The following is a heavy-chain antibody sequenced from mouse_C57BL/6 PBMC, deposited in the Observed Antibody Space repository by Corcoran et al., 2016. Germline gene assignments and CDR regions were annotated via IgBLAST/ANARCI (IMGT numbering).Heavy chain of an antibody. V-gene: IGHV1-80*01. Sequence: QVQLQQSGAELVKPGASVKISCKASGYAFSSYWMNWVKQRPGKGLEWIGQIYPGDGDTNYNGKFKGKATLTADKSSSTAYMQLSSLTSEDSAVYFCAIPSQLRLEDFDYWGQGTTLTVSS. CDR3: AIPSQLRLEDFDY. D-gene: IGHD3-2*02. CDR1: GYAFSSYW. CDR2: IYPGDGDT. J-gene: IGHJ2*01.